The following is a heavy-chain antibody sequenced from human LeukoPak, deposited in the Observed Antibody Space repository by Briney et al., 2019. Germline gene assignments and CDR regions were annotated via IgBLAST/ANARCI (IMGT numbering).Heavy chain of an antibody. CDR2: IYYSGST. V-gene: IGHV4-59*01. J-gene: IGHJ6*03. Sequence: SETLSLTCTVSGGSISSYYWSWIRQPPGKGLEWIGYIYYSGSTNYNPSLKSRVTISVDTSKNQFSLKLSSVTAADTAVYYCARRAAAVGTYYMDVWGKGTTVTASS. CDR3: ARRAAAVGTYYMDV. CDR1: GGSISSYY. D-gene: IGHD6-13*01.